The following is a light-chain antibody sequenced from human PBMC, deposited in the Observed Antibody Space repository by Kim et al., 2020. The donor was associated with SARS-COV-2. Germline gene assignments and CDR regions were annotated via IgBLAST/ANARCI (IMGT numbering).Light chain of an antibody. Sequence: SYELTQPPSVSVSPGQTASITCSGDKLGDKYACWYQQKPGQSPVLVIYLDSKRPSGIPERFSGSNSGNTATLTISGTQAIDEADYYCQAWDSSTANWVFGGGTQLTVL. CDR1: KLGDKY. J-gene: IGLJ3*02. CDR3: QAWDSSTANWV. CDR2: LDS. V-gene: IGLV3-1*01.